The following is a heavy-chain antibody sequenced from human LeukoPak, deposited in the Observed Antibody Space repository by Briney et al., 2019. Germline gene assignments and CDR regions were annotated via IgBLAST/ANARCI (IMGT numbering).Heavy chain of an antibody. CDR2: IYYSGST. J-gene: IGHJ4*02. V-gene: IGHV4-59*11. CDR1: GGSISSHY. CDR3: ARDGVVVVAATDY. D-gene: IGHD2-15*01. Sequence: SETLSLTCTVSGGSISSHYWSWIRQPPGKGLEWIGYIYYSGSTNYNPSLKSRVTISVDTSKNQFSLKLSSVTAADTAVYYCARDGVVVVAATDYWGQGTLVTVSS.